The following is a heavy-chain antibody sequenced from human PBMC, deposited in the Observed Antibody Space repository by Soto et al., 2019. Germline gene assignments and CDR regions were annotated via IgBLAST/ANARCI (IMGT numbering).Heavy chain of an antibody. CDR1: GFTFSSYG. V-gene: IGHV3-23*01. J-gene: IGHJ4*02. CDR2: ISDSGGRT. Sequence: GGSLRLSCAASGFTFSSYGMGWVRQAPGKGLDWVSVISDSGGRTYYADSVKGRFTISRDNSKNTLYLQLNSLRAEDTAVYHCAKARGIVAPGKKGNYYFDKWGQGALVTVSS. CDR3: AKARGIVAPGKKGNYYFDK. D-gene: IGHD6-13*01.